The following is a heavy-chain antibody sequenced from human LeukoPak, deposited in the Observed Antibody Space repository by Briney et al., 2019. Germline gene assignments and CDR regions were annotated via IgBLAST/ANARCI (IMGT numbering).Heavy chain of an antibody. V-gene: IGHV3-21*01. CDR2: ISSSSSYI. CDR1: GFTVSNNY. D-gene: IGHD6-19*01. Sequence: GGSLRLSCAASGFTVSNNYMSWVRQAPGKGLEWVSSISSSSSYIYYADSVKGRFTISRDNAKNSLYLQMNSLRAEDTAVYYCARGTSGWYSEPNDYWGQGTLVTVSS. CDR3: ARGTSGWYSEPNDY. J-gene: IGHJ4*02.